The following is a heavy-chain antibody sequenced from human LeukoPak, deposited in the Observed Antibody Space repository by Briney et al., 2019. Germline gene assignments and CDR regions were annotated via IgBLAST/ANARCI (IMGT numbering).Heavy chain of an antibody. D-gene: IGHD4-17*01. CDR1: GYTFTGYY. CDR3: ARDSSTVTTKPADY. V-gene: IGHV1-2*02. CDR2: INPNSGGT. J-gene: IGHJ4*02. Sequence: GASVKVSCKASGYTFTGYYMHWVRQAPGHGLEWMGWINPNSGGTNYTQKFQGRVTMTRDTSISTAYMELSRLRSDDTAVYYCARDSSTVTTKPADYWGQGTLVTVSS.